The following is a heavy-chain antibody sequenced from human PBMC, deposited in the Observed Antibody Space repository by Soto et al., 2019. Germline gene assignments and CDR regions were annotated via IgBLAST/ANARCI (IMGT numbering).Heavy chain of an antibody. CDR2: IYYSGST. Sequence: SETLSLTCTVSGGSISSGDYYWSWIRQPPGKGLEWIGYIYYSGSTYYNPSLKSRVTISVDTSKNQFSLKLSSVTAADTAVYYCARALVADNFDYWGQGNLVTVSS. CDR3: ARALVADNFDY. V-gene: IGHV4-30-4*01. J-gene: IGHJ4*02. CDR1: GGSISSGDYY. D-gene: IGHD6-25*01.